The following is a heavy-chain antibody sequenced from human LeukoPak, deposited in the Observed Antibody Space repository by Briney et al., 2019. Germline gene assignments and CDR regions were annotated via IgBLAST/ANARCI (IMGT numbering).Heavy chain of an antibody. CDR2: IIPIFGTA. V-gene: IGHV1-69*01. D-gene: IGHD6-13*01. CDR3: ARPLGTHGISSPTALDY. J-gene: IGHJ4*02. CDR1: GGTFSSYA. Sequence: GSSVKVSCKASGGTFSSYAIIWVRQTPGQGLEWMGGIIPIFGTANYAQKFQGRVTITADESTSTAYMQLSSLRSEGTAVYYCARPLGTHGISSPTALDYWGQGTLVTVSS.